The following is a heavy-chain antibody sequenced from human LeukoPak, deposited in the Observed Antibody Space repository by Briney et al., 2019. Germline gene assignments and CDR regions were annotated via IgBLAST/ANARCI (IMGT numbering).Heavy chain of an antibody. Sequence: SETLSLTCTVSGGSISSYYWSWLRQPPGKGLEWIGYIYYSGSTYYNPSLKSRVTISVDTSKNQFSLKLSSVTAADTAVYYCARGRGSPWGQGTLVTVSS. D-gene: IGHD3-10*01. J-gene: IGHJ5*02. CDR1: GGSISSYY. V-gene: IGHV4-59*12. CDR3: ARGRGSP. CDR2: IYYSGST.